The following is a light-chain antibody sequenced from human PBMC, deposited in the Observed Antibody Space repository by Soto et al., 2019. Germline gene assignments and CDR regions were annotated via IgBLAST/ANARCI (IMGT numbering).Light chain of an antibody. J-gene: IGKJ2*01. CDR1: QGISSW. Sequence: DIQMTQSPSSVYXXXXXXVXXTCRAXQGISSWLAWYQQKPGKAPKLLIYAASSLQSGVPSRFSGSGSGTDFTLTISSLQPEDFATYYCQQANSFPYTFGQGTKLEIK. CDR3: QQANSFPYT. V-gene: IGKV1-12*01. CDR2: AAS.